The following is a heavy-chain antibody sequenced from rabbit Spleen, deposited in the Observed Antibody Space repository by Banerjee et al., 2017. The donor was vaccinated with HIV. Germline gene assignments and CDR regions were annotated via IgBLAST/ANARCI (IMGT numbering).Heavy chain of an antibody. J-gene: IGHJ6*01. V-gene: IGHV1S45*01. CDR2: IYTGSSGST. CDR1: GLSFSSGYD. CDR3: ARDLDGVIGWNFGW. D-gene: IGHD4-1*01. Sequence: QEQLVESGGGLVKPEGALTLTCKASGLSFSSGYDMCWVRQAPGKGLEWIGYIYTGSSGSTYYASWAKGRFTFSKTSSTTVTLQMTSLTAADTATYFCARDLDGVIGWNFGWWGPGTLVTVS.